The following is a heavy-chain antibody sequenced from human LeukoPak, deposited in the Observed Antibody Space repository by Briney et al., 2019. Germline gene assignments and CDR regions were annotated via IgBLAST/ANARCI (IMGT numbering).Heavy chain of an antibody. CDR1: GFNFNNYA. CDR3: AKGGYDNVEVGYLDS. Sequence: GGSLRLSCAASGFNFNNYAMSWVRQAPGKGLEWVSHIVASSGATFYADSVKGRFTISRDHSKTTLYLQMNSLRAGDTALYHCAKGGYDNVEVGYLDSWGQGTLVTVSS. CDR2: IVASSGAT. D-gene: IGHD3-9*01. V-gene: IGHV3-23*01. J-gene: IGHJ4*02.